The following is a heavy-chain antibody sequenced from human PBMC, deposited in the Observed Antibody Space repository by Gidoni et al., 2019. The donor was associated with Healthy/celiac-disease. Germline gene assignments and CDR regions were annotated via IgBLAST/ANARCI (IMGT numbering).Heavy chain of an antibody. V-gene: IGHV3-15*07. CDR1: GFTFRNAW. Sequence: EVQLVESGGGWVKPGGSLRLSGAAAGFTFRNAWMNWVRQAPGKGLEWVGLIKSKTDVGTTDYAAPVKGRFTISRDDSKNTLYLQMNSLKTEDTAVYYCTTGAITMVRGVMYYFDYWGQGTLVTVSS. CDR2: IKSKTDVGTT. D-gene: IGHD3-10*01. J-gene: IGHJ4*02. CDR3: TTGAITMVRGVMYYFDY.